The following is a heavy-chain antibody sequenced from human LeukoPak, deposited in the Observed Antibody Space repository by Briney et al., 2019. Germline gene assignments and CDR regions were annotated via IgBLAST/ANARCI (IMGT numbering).Heavy chain of an antibody. CDR1: GFTFSSYA. J-gene: IGHJ6*03. Sequence: PGGSLRLSCAASGFTFSSYAMSWVRQAPGKGLEWVSPISGSGGSTYYADSVEGRFTISRDNSKNALFLQMNSLRAEDTAVYYCAKEGSGSGSAKYMDVWGKGTTVTVSS. CDR3: AKEGSGSGSAKYMDV. D-gene: IGHD3-10*01. CDR2: ISGSGGST. V-gene: IGHV3-23*01.